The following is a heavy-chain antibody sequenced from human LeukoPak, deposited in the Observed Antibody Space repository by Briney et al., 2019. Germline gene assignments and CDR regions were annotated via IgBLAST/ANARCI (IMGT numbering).Heavy chain of an antibody. CDR1: GGSFSGYY. J-gene: IGHJ4*02. Sequence: SETLSLTCAVYGGSFSGYYWSWIRQPPGKGLEWIGEINHSENTNYNPSLKSRVTISVDTSKNEFSLKLSSVTAADTAVYYCARGRSIAAAGLFGYWGQGTLVTVSS. CDR2: INHSENT. V-gene: IGHV4-34*01. D-gene: IGHD6-13*01. CDR3: ARGRSIAAAGLFGY.